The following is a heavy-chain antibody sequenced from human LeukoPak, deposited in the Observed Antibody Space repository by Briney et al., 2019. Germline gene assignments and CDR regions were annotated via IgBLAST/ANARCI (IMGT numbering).Heavy chain of an antibody. CDR3: ARAADYVWGSYRYKYWFDP. CDR2: IYYSGST. Sequence: SETLSLTCTVSGGSISSYYWSWIRQPPGKGLEWIGYIYYSGSTNYNPSLKSRVTISVDTSKNQFSLKLSSVTAADTAVYYCARAADYVWGSYRYKYWFDPWGQGTLVTVSS. V-gene: IGHV4-59*12. D-gene: IGHD3-16*02. J-gene: IGHJ5*02. CDR1: GGSISSYY.